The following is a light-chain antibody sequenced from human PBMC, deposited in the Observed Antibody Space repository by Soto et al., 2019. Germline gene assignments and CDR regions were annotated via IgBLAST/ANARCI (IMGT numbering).Light chain of an antibody. CDR2: RNN. V-gene: IGLV1-47*01. CDR3: AAWDSNLGGTA. Sequence: QSVLTQPPSASGTPGQRVTISFSGSSSNIGSKYVYWYQQLPGTAPKLLMYRNNQRPSGVPDRFSGSKSGTSASLAISGLRSEDEADYHCAAWDSNLGGTAFGGGTKVTVL. CDR1: SSNIGSKY. J-gene: IGLJ2*01.